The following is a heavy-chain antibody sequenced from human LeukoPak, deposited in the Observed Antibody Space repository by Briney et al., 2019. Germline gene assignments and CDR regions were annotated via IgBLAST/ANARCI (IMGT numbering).Heavy chain of an antibody. D-gene: IGHD6-13*01. V-gene: IGHV3-23*01. CDR3: ARAGTEYDAFDI. CDR1: GFTFSSYA. Sequence: PGGSLRLSCAASGFTFSSYAMSWVRQAPGKGLEWVSAISGSGGSTYYADSVKGRFTISRDNSKNTLYLQMGSLRTEDTAVYYCARAGTEYDAFDIWGQGTMVTVSS. CDR2: ISGSGGST. J-gene: IGHJ3*02.